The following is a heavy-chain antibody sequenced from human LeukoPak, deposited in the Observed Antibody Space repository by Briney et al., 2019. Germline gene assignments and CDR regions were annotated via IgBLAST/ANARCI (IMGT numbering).Heavy chain of an antibody. CDR2: IYSGGST. V-gene: IGHV3-53*04. CDR3: ARDIPLYF. J-gene: IGHJ4*02. CDR1: GFTVSSNY. Sequence: PGGSLRLSCAASGFTVSSNYMSWVRQAPGKGLEWVPVIYSGGSTYYADSVKGRFTISRHNSKNTLYLQINSLIAEDAAVYYCARDIPLYFWGQGTLVTVSS. D-gene: IGHD2-2*02.